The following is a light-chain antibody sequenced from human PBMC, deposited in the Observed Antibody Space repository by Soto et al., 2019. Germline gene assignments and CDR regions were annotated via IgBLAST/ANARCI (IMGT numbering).Light chain of an antibody. J-gene: IGLJ1*01. CDR1: SSDVGGYDY. V-gene: IGLV2-14*03. Sequence: QAASVSGSPGQSITVSCTGTSSDVGGYDYVSWYQHHPGKAPKLMIYDVSYRPSGVSNRFSGSKSGNTASLTISGLQAEDEADYYCSSYTTSSTLVFGTGTKVTVL. CDR3: SSYTTSSTLV. CDR2: DVS.